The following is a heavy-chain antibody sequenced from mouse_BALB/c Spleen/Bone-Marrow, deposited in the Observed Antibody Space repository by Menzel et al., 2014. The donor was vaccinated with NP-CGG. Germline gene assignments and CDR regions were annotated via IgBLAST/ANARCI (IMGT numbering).Heavy chain of an antibody. CDR3: ARQLEN. J-gene: IGHJ3*01. CDR2: ISSGGSYT. V-gene: IGHV5-9-3*01. CDR1: GFTFSSYA. D-gene: IGHD4-1*01. Sequence: DVQLVESGGGLVKPGGSLKLSCATSGFTFSSYAMSWVRQTPEKRLEWVATISSGGSYTYYPDSVKGRFTISRDNAKNTLYLQMSSLRSEDTAMYYCARQLENWGQGTLVTVSA.